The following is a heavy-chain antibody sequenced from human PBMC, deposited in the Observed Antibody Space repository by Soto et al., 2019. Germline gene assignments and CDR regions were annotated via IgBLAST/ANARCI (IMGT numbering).Heavy chain of an antibody. D-gene: IGHD3-22*01. J-gene: IGHJ4*02. V-gene: IGHV4-31*03. Sequence: SLETLSLTCTVSGGSISSGGYYWSWIRQHPGKGLEWIGYIYYSGSTYYNPSLKSRVTISVDTSKNQFSLKLSSVTAADTAVYYCARVRYYYDSSGYYHNFDYWGQGTLVTVSS. CDR1: GGSISSGGYY. CDR2: IYYSGST. CDR3: ARVRYYYDSSGYYHNFDY.